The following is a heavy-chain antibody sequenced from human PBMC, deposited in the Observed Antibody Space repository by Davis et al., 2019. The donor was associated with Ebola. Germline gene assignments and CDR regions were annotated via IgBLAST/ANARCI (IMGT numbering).Heavy chain of an antibody. D-gene: IGHD5-18*01. CDR3: ARGHNYGFEY. CDR2: IISNSGDT. J-gene: IGHJ4*01. V-gene: IGHV1-2*06. Sequence: ASVKVSCTASGYTFTGYNIHWVRQAPGHGLEWMGRIISNSGDTNYAQNFQGRVTMTRDTSISTAYMELSRLTSDDTAVYYCARGHNYGFEYWGQGTLVTVSS. CDR1: GYTFTGYN.